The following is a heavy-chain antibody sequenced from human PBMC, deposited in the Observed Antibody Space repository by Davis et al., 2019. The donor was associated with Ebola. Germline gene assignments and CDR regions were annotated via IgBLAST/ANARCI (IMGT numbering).Heavy chain of an antibody. CDR2: INHSGST. Sequence: SETLSLTCAVYGGSFSGHYWSWIRQPPGKGLEWIGEINHSGSTNYDPSLKSRVTISVDTSKNQFSLKLSSVTAADTAVYYCARRGFWSGYGGYFDYWGQGTLVTVSS. CDR1: GGSFSGHY. J-gene: IGHJ4*02. V-gene: IGHV4-34*01. D-gene: IGHD3-3*01. CDR3: ARRGFWSGYGGYFDY.